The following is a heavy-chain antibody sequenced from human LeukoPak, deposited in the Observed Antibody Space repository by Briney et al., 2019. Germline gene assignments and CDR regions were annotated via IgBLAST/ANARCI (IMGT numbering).Heavy chain of an antibody. V-gene: IGHV5-51*01. J-gene: IGHJ4*02. CDR1: GYSFTTYR. D-gene: IGHD3-22*01. Sequence: GESLKISCKGPGYSFTTYRIGWVRQMPGKGLEWMGIISPGDSDTRYSLSFQGQVTISADKSISTAYLQWSSLKASDTAMYYCARHVDDSSGYYYRTMYYFDYWGQGSLVTVSS. CDR2: ISPGDSDT. CDR3: ARHVDDSSGYYYRTMYYFDY.